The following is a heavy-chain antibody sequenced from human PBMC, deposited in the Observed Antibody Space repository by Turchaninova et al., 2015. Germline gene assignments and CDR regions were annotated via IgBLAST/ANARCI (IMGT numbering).Heavy chain of an antibody. J-gene: IGHJ5*02. D-gene: IGHD1-1*01. CDR3: ARDMET. V-gene: IGHV1-46*01. CDR2: INPSGGST. Sequence: QVQLVQSGAEVKKPGASVKVSCRASGYTFTSYYMHWVRQAPGQGLEWMGIINPSGGSTDYAQRVQGRLTMTRDTSTSTVYMELSSLRSEDTAVYYCARDMETWGQGTLLTVSS. CDR1: GYTFTSYY.